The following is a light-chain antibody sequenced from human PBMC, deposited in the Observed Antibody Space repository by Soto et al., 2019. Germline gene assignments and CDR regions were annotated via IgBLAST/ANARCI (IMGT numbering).Light chain of an antibody. Sequence: QSVLTQPPSVSEAPRQRVTISCSGSNSNIGNNAVNWYQQLPGKAPKLLIYYDDLLPSGVSDRFSGSKSGTSASLAISGLQYEDEADYYCAAWDDSLNGVVFGGGTKLTVL. CDR1: NSNIGNNA. CDR2: YDD. J-gene: IGLJ2*01. CDR3: AAWDDSLNGVV. V-gene: IGLV1-36*01.